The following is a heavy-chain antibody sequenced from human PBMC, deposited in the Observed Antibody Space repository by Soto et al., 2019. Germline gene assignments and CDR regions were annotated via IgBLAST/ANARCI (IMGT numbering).Heavy chain of an antibody. V-gene: IGHV3-30-3*01. Sequence: GGSLRLSCAASGFTFSSYAMHWVRQAPGKGLEWVAVISYDGSNKYYADSVKGRFTISRDNSKNTLYLQMNSLRAEDTAVYYCARDPRLHARYYGMDVWGQGTTVTVSS. CDR3: ARDPRLHARYYGMDV. J-gene: IGHJ6*02. D-gene: IGHD4-4*01. CDR2: ISYDGSNK. CDR1: GFTFSSYA.